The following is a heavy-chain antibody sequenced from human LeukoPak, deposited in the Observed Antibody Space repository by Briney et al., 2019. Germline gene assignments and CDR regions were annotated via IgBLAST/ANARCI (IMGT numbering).Heavy chain of an antibody. Sequence: GASVKVSCKASGYTFTTYAIIWVRQAPGQGLEWIGWINTRKGNATYAHQLQGRVTLTTDTSTTTSYMELESTSLEDTARHYSARNHLGLCLWGQGALVIVSS. CDR3: ARNHLGLCL. J-gene: IGHJ4*02. V-gene: IGHV1-18*01. CDR1: GYTFTTYA. D-gene: IGHD3-16*01. CDR2: INTRKGNA.